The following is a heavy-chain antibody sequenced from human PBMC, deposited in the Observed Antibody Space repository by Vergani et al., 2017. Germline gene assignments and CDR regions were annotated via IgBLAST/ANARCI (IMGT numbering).Heavy chain of an antibody. D-gene: IGHD6-19*01. CDR2: INHSGST. V-gene: IGHV4-34*01. CDR1: GGSFSGYY. J-gene: IGHJ6*02. CDR3: TRGYSSGWHYYYYGMDV. Sequence: QVQLQQWGAGLLKPSETLSLTCAVYGGSFSGYYWSWIRQPPGKGLEWIGEINHSGSTNYNPSIKSRVTISVDTSKNQFSLKLSSVTAADTAVYYCTRGYSSGWHYYYYGMDVWGQGTTVTVSS.